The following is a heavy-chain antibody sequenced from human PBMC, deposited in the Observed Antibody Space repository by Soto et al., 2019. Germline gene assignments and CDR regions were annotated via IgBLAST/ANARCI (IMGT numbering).Heavy chain of an antibody. D-gene: IGHD3-16*01. CDR1: GFTFTSSA. CDR3: AKARLWGGDGYNSYYYNAMDV. Sequence: GASVKVSCKASGFTFTSSAVQWVRQARGQRLEWIGWIVVGSGNTNYAQKFQERVTISRDNAKNSLYLQMNSLRPEDTALYYCAKARLWGGDGYNSYYYNAMDVWGQGTTVTVSS. J-gene: IGHJ6*02. CDR2: IVVGSGNT. V-gene: IGHV1-58*01.